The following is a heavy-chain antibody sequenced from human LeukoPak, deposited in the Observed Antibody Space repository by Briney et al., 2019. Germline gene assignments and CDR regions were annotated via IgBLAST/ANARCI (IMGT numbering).Heavy chain of an antibody. Sequence: PGGSLRLSCAASGFTFDDYAMHWVRQAPGKGLEWVSGISWNSGCIGYADSVKGRFTISRDNAKNSLYLQMNSLRAEDTALYYCAKGSDSSSHDAFDIWGQGTMVTVSS. D-gene: IGHD6-13*01. CDR2: ISWNSGCI. CDR1: GFTFDDYA. CDR3: AKGSDSSSHDAFDI. V-gene: IGHV3-9*01. J-gene: IGHJ3*02.